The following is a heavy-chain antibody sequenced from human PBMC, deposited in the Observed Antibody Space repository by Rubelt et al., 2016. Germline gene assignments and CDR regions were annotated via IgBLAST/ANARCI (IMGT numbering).Heavy chain of an antibody. J-gene: IGHJ4*02. CDR2: IKQDGSEK. CDR1: GFTFNSYT. V-gene: IGHV3-7*01. CDR3: ASEGDSGSYYPR. D-gene: IGHD1-26*01. Sequence: GGGVVQPGRSLRLSCAASGFTFNSYTMHWFRQAPGKGLEWVANIKQDGSEKYYMNSVKGRFTISRDNAKNSLYLQMNSLRAEDTAVYYCASEGDSGSYYPRWGQGTLVTVSS.